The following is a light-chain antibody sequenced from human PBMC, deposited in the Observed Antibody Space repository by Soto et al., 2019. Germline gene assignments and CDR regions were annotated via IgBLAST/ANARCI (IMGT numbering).Light chain of an antibody. J-gene: IGKJ1*01. CDR3: QHYGTSWWT. V-gene: IGKV3-20*01. Sequence: IVLTQSPGTLSLSPGERATLSCRASQSVSSSYLAWYQQKPGQAPRLLISGASGRATGIPVRFSSGGSETDFTLTISSLEPEDFAVYYCQHYGTSWWTFGQGTKVDIK. CDR2: GAS. CDR1: QSVSSSY.